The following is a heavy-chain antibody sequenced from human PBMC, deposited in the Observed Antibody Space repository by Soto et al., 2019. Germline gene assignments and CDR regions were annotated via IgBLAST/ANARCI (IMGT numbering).Heavy chain of an antibody. CDR1: GFTFSSYT. V-gene: IGHV3-21*01. D-gene: IGHD2-21*02. CDR3: ARGDVVVLTATSNFDY. CDR2: ISSSYYI. J-gene: IGHJ4*02. Sequence: EVQLVESGGGQVKPGGSLRLSCAASGFTFSSYTMKWVRQAPGKGLEWVASISSSYYIKYADSVKGRFTISRDNAKNSLYIQMNSLRAEDTAVYYCARGDVVVLTATSNFDYWGQGTLVTVSS.